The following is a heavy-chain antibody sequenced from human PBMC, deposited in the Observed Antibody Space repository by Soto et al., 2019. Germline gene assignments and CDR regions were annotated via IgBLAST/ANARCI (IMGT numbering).Heavy chain of an antibody. V-gene: IGHV3-13*01. CDR3: ARGSAIAARPYYYYGMDV. J-gene: IGHJ6*02. D-gene: IGHD6-6*01. CDR2: IGTAGDT. Sequence: QPGGSLRLSCAASGFTFSSYDMHWVRQATGKGLEWVSAIGTAGDTYYPGSVKGRFTISRENAKNSLYLQMNSLRAGDTAVYYCARGSAIAARPYYYYGMDVWGQGTTVTVSS. CDR1: GFTFSSYD.